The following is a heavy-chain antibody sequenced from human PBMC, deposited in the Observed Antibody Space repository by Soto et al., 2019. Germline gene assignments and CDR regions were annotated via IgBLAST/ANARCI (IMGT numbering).Heavy chain of an antibody. J-gene: IGHJ3*02. CDR2: ISGSGGST. V-gene: IGHV3-23*01. Sequence: EVQLLESGGGLVQPGGSLRLSCAASGFTFSSYAMSWVRQSPGKGLEWVSAISGSGGSTYYADSVKGRFTISRDNSKNTLYLQMNSVRAEDTAVYYCKKHIDSGSYGLGAFEIWGQGTRVSVSS. D-gene: IGHD3-10*01. CDR3: KKHIDSGSYGLGAFEI. CDR1: GFTFSSYA.